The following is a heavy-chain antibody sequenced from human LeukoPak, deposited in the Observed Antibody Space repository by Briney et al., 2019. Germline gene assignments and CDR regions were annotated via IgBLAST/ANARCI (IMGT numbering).Heavy chain of an antibody. CDR2: IIPIFGTA. D-gene: IGHD1-26*01. CDR1: GGTFSSYA. J-gene: IGHJ4*02. V-gene: IGHV1-69*06. CDR3: ARAGIWSRDYDPYSGSYLFDY. Sequence: SVKVSCKASGGTFSSYAISWVRQAPGHGLEGRGGIIPIFGTANYAQKFQGRVTITADKSTSTAYMELSSLRSEDTAVYYCARAGIWSRDYDPYSGSYLFDYWGQGTLVTVSS.